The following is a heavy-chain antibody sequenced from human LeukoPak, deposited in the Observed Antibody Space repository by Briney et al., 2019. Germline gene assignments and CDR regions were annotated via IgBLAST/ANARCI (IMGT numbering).Heavy chain of an antibody. CDR3: AKDSSSWYETPLPEERYFDL. D-gene: IGHD6-13*01. V-gene: IGHV3-23*01. CDR1: GFTFSSYA. CDR2: ISGSGGST. Sequence: PGGSLRLSCAASGFTFSSYAMSWVRQAPGKGLEWVSAISGSGGSTYYADSVKGRFTISRDNSKNTLYLQMNSLRAEDTAVYYCAKDSSSWYETPLPEERYFDLWGRGTLVTVSS. J-gene: IGHJ2*01.